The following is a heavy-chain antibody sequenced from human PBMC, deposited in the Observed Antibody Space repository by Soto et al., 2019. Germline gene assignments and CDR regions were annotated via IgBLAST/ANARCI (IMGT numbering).Heavy chain of an antibody. V-gene: IGHV3-73*01. CDR2: IRSKANSYAT. CDR3: TRHSPQVVPARGYYYYGMDV. J-gene: IGHJ6*02. Sequence: PGGSLRLSCAASGFTFSNAWMSWVRQAPGKGLEWVGRIRSKANSYATAYAASVKGRFTISRDDSKNTAYLKMNSLKTEDTAVYYCTRHSPQVVPARGYYYYGMDVWGQGTTVTVSS. CDR1: GFTFSNAW. D-gene: IGHD2-2*01.